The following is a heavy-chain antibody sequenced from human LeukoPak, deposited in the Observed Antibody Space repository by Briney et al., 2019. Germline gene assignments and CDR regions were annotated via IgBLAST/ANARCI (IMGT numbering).Heavy chain of an antibody. CDR1: GYIFTGYY. V-gene: IGHV1-2*02. CDR2: INPNSGGT. D-gene: IGHD1-26*01. Sequence: ASVKVSCKASGYIFTGYYMHWVRQAPGQGLEWMGWINPNSGGTNSAQKFQGRVTMTRDTSISTAYMELSRLTADDTAVYYCARHPYSGSYHFDYWGQGTLVTVSS. CDR3: ARHPYSGSYHFDY. J-gene: IGHJ4*02.